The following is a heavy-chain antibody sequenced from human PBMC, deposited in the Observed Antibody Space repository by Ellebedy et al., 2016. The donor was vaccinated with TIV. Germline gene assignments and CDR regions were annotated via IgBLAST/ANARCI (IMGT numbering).Heavy chain of an antibody. Sequence: PGGSLRLSCAASGFTFSTYAMAWVRQTPGKGLEWVSGTYGGGGTKYYADSVKGRFTISRDNSKNTLYLQMNSLRAEDTAIYYCARGRSGTYIHHAFDYWGQGTLVTVSS. V-gene: IGHV3-23*01. CDR3: ARGRSGTYIHHAFDY. D-gene: IGHD1-14*01. CDR2: TYGGGGTK. J-gene: IGHJ4*02. CDR1: GFTFSTYA.